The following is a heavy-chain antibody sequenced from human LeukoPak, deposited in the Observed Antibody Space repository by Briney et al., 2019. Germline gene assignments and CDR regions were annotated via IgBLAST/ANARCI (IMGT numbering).Heavy chain of an antibody. V-gene: IGHV4-39*07. CDR2: IYYSGST. D-gene: IGHD6-19*01. Sequence: SETLSLTCTVSGGSISSSSYYWGWIRQPPGKGLKWIGSIYYSGSTYYNPSLKNRVTISVDTPKNQFSLKLSSVTAADTAVYYCARVSRGCGAPSYWGQGTLVTVSS. J-gene: IGHJ4*02. CDR3: ARVSRGCGAPSY. CDR1: GGSISSSSYY.